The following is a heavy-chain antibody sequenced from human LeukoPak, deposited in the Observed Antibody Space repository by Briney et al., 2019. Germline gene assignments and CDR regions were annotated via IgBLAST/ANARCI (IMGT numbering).Heavy chain of an antibody. CDR2: IYTSGSI. J-gene: IGHJ4*02. D-gene: IGHD6-19*01. CDR1: GGSISSYY. CDR3: ARLAGIYFDY. Sequence: PSETLSLTCTVSGGSISSYYWSWIRQPPGKGLEWIGYIYTSGSINYNPSLKSRVTISVDTSKNQFSLKLSSVTAADTAVYYCARLAGIYFDYWGQGTLVTVSS. V-gene: IGHV4-4*09.